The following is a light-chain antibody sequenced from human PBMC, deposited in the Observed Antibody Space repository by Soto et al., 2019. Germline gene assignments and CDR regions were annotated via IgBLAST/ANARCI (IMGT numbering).Light chain of an antibody. Sequence: EIVMTQSPATLSVSPGERATLSCRASQSIRTNLAWYQQKPGQAPRLLIYDASTRTTGIPARFSGSGSGTEFSLTISSLQSEDFAVFYCQQYNDGPPWTFGQGTKQEIK. CDR1: QSIRTN. V-gene: IGKV3-15*01. J-gene: IGKJ1*01. CDR2: DAS. CDR3: QQYNDGPPWT.